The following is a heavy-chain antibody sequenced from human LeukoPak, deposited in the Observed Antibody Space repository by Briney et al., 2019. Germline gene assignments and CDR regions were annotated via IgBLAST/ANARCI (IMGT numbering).Heavy chain of an antibody. V-gene: IGHV3-21*01. D-gene: IGHD3-22*01. Sequence: GGSLRLSCAASGFTFSSYSMNWVRQASGKGLEWVSSISSSSSYIYYADSVKGRFTISRDNAKNSLYLQMNSLRAEDTAVYYCARDLCYYDSSGYSFPDAFDIWGQGTMVTVSS. CDR2: ISSSSSYI. CDR1: GFTFSSYS. J-gene: IGHJ3*02. CDR3: ARDLCYYDSSGYSFPDAFDI.